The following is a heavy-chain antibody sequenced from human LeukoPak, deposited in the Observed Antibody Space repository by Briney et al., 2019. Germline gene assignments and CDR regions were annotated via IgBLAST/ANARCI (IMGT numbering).Heavy chain of an antibody. Sequence: GASVTVSCTASGGTFSSYAISWVRQAPGQGLEWMGGIIPIFGTANYAQKFQGRVTITADESTSTAYMELSSLRSEDTAVYYCARVHEYSSSWYGIWFDYWGQGTLVTVSS. CDR2: IIPIFGTA. CDR3: ARVHEYSSSWYGIWFDY. J-gene: IGHJ4*02. D-gene: IGHD6-13*01. CDR1: GGTFSSYA. V-gene: IGHV1-69*13.